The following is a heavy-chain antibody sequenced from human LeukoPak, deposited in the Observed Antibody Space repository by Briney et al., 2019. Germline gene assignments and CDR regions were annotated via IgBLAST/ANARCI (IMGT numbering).Heavy chain of an antibody. D-gene: IGHD6-13*01. Sequence: SETLSLTCTVSGGSISSSSYYWGWIRQPPGKGLEWIGSIYYSGSTYYNPSLKSRVTISVDTSKNQFSLKLSSVTAADTAVYYCARRPLAAAGTLVVGRGLYNWFDPWGQGTLVTVSS. J-gene: IGHJ5*02. CDR1: GGSISSSSYY. CDR3: ARRPLAAAGTLVVGRGLYNWFDP. CDR2: IYYSGST. V-gene: IGHV4-39*01.